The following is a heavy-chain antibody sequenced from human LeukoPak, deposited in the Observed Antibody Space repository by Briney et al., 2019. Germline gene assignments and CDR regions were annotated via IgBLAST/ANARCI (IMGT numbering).Heavy chain of an antibody. J-gene: IGHJ4*02. V-gene: IGHV3-23*01. CDR1: GFTFSTND. D-gene: IGHD3-22*01. CDR3: ARERDSSGYFDS. CDR2: ISVVGGST. Sequence: GGSLRLSCAASGFTFSTNDMSWVRQPPGKGLEWVSAISVVGGSTYYADSVKGRFTSSRDNSKNTLYLQMNSLRAEDTAVYYCARERDSSGYFDSWGQGTLVTVSS.